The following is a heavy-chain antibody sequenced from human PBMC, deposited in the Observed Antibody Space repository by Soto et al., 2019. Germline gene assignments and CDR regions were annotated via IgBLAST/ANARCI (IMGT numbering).Heavy chain of an antibody. D-gene: IGHD1-1*01. V-gene: IGHV4-39*01. Sequence: SETMSLTCTVSGGSISSSSYYWGWIRQPPGKGLEWIGSIYYSGSTYYNPSLKSRVTISVDTSKNQFSLKLSSVTAADTAVYYCARSLAEYYFDYWGQGTLVTVSS. CDR2: IYYSGST. CDR1: GGSISSSSYY. CDR3: ARSLAEYYFDY. J-gene: IGHJ4*02.